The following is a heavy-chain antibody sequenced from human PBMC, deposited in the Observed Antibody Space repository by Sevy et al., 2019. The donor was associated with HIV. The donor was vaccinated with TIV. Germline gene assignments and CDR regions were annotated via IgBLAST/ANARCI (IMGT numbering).Heavy chain of an antibody. CDR3: ARLNFDVLGGSYDAFDI. CDR2: IYTSGTT. D-gene: IGHD3-3*01. V-gene: IGHV4-61*02. CDR1: GGSIGTGSDY. Sequence: KQSQTLSLTCTVSGGSIGTGSDYWSWIRQPAGKGLEWIGRIYTSGTTNYNPFLKSRVTISLDTSKNQFSLKLSSVTAADTAVYYCARLNFDVLGGSYDAFDIWGQGTMVTVSS. J-gene: IGHJ3*02.